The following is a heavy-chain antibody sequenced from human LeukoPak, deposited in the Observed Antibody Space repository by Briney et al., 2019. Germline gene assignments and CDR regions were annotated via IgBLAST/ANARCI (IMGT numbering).Heavy chain of an antibody. D-gene: IGHD5-24*01. J-gene: IGHJ4*02. Sequence: SETLSLTCTVSGDSISSYYWSWIRQPPGKGLEWIGCIYYSGSTNYNPSLKSRVTISVDTSNNQFSLKLTSLTAADTAVYYCARGRTGRTISFDYWGQGTLVTVSS. CDR1: GDSISSYY. V-gene: IGHV4-59*01. CDR3: ARGRTGRTISFDY. CDR2: IYYSGST.